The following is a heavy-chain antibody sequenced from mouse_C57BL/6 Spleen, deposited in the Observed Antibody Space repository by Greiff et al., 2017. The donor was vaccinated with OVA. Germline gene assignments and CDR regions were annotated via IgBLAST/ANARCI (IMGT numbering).Heavy chain of an antibody. CDR1: GYSITRGYY. V-gene: IGHV3-6*01. D-gene: IGHD1-1*01. J-gene: IGHJ1*03. Sequence: EVKLMESGPGLVKPSQSLSLTCSVTGYSITRGYYWNWIRQFPGNKLEWMGYLSYDGSNNYNPSLKNRISITRDTSKNQFFLKLNSVTTEDTATYYCARDSSSNWYFDVWGTGTTVTVSS. CDR3: ARDSSSNWYFDV. CDR2: LSYDGSN.